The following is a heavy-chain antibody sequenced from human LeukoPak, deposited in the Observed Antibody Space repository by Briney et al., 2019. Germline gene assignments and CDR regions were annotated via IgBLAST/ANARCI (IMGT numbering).Heavy chain of an antibody. D-gene: IGHD6-13*01. CDR2: IYYSGST. CDR3: ARVTTAWYVIGY. J-gene: IGHJ4*02. Sequence: SETLSLTCTVSGGSISSNNYYWGWIRQPPGKGLEWIAYIYYSGSTYYNPSLKSRVTIPVDTSKNQFSLKLSSVTAADTAIYYCARVTTAWYVIGYWGQGALVTVSS. CDR1: GGSISSNNYY. V-gene: IGHV4-39*07.